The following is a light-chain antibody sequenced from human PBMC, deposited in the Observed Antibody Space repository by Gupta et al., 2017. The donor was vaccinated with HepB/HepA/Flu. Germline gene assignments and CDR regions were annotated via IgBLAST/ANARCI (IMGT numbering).Light chain of an antibody. J-gene: IGLJ2*01. CDR2: DIS. V-gene: IGLV2-14*03. CDR1: SSDVGGYNY. CDR3: SADTSSSNVV. Sequence: QSALTQPASVSGSPGPSITISCTGTSSDVGGYNYVSWYQQHPVKAPKLMIYDISKRPAGVATRFSGSKSGNTASLTISGRQAEDEADYYCSADTSSSNVVFGGGTKLTVL.